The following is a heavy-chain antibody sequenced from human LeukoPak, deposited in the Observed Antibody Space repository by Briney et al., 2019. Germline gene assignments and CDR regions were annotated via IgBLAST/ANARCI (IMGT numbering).Heavy chain of an antibody. CDR2: VSRSGGAT. D-gene: IGHD2-2*01. J-gene: IGHJ3*02. CDR1: GFSFTSYA. Sequence: GGSLRLSCAASGFSFTSYAMSWVRQAQGKGLEWVSAVSRSGGATYYADSVKGRFTISRDNSKNTLYLQMNSLRAEDTAVYYCARECSSTSCFERDAFDIWGQGTMVTVSS. CDR3: ARECSSTSCFERDAFDI. V-gene: IGHV3-23*01.